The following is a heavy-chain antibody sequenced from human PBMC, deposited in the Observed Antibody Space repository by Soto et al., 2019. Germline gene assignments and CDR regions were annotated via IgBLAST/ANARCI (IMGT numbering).Heavy chain of an antibody. CDR1: GFTFSSYG. Sequence: GGSLRLSCAASGFTFSSYGMHWVRQAPGKGLEWVAVISYDGSNKYYADSVKGRFTISRDNSKNTLYLQMNSLRAEDTAVYYCAKDGGSSTYYYYMDVWGKGTTVTVSS. CDR3: AKDGGSSTYYYYMDV. CDR2: ISYDGSNK. D-gene: IGHD2-2*01. V-gene: IGHV3-30*18. J-gene: IGHJ6*03.